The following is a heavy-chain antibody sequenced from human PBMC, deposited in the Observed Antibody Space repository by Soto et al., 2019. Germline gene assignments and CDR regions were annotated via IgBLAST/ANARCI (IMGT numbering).Heavy chain of an antibody. Sequence: GGSLRLSCAASGFTFSSYAMSWVRQAPGKGLELVSAISGSGGSTSYADSVKGRFTTSRDNSKNTLYLQMNSPRAADTAVYYCAKLILAVVITLDAFDIWGQGTMVTVSS. CDR2: ISGSGGST. V-gene: IGHV3-23*01. D-gene: IGHD3-22*01. CDR1: GFTFSSYA. CDR3: AKLILAVVITLDAFDI. J-gene: IGHJ3*02.